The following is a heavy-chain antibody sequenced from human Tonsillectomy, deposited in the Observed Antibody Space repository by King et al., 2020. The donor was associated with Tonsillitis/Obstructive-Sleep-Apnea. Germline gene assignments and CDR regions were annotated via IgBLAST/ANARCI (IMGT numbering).Heavy chain of an antibody. V-gene: IGHV3-23*04. Sequence: VQLVESGGGLVQPGGSLRLSCAPSGFRFHSHAMSWVRQAPGKGPEWVSGISGGGDRTYYADSVKGRFTISKDNSKNTMWLQMNSLRAEDTAVYYCAKGSGYYVYYYYYMDVWGKGTTVTVSS. CDR1: GFRFHSHA. J-gene: IGHJ6*03. D-gene: IGHD3-22*01. CDR2: ISGGGDRT. CDR3: AKGSGYYVYYYYYMDV.